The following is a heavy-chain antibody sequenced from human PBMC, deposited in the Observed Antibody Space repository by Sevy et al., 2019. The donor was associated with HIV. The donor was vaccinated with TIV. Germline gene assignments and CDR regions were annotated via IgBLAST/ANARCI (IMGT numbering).Heavy chain of an antibody. V-gene: IGHV4-34*01. D-gene: IGHD2-2*01. J-gene: IGHJ5*02. Sequence: SETLSLTCGVHDGSFSGYSWNWIRQLPGKGLEWIGVINESGITYYNPSLKSRVTISVDTSKKQFSLKLNSVTAADTAVYFCARSPPVVVVPGAPSWFDPWGQGTLVTVSS. CDR3: ARSPPVVVVPGAPSWFDP. CDR2: INESGIT. CDR1: DGSFSGYS.